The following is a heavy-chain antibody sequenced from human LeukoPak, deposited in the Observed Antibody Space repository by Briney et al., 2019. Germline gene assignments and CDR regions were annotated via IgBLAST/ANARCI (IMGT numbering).Heavy chain of an antibody. CDR2: IYTHGST. Sequence: PSETLSLTCTVSGGSINNYYWSWIRQPAGKGLGWIGRIYTHGSTNYNPSLKSRVTMSVDTSKNQFSLKLSSVTAADTAVYYCARGRYCSADICSGGDAFDIWGQGTMVSVSS. D-gene: IGHD2-15*01. CDR1: GGSINNYY. J-gene: IGHJ3*02. V-gene: IGHV4-4*07. CDR3: ARGRYCSADICSGGDAFDI.